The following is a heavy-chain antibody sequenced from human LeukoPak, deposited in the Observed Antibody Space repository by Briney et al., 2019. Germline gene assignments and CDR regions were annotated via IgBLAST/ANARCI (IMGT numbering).Heavy chain of an antibody. D-gene: IGHD2-8*02. J-gene: IGHJ4*02. V-gene: IGHV3-30*02. CDR3: ARDLTERKYYIAY. CDR2: IGYTGTDT. CDR1: GFTFSSFG. Sequence: PGRSLRLSCAASGFTFSSFGMHWVRQAPGEGLEWVAYIGYTGTDTYYADSVKGRFTISRGNSKNTVHLQVNSLRAADTALYSCARDLTERKYYIAYWGQGTLVTVSS.